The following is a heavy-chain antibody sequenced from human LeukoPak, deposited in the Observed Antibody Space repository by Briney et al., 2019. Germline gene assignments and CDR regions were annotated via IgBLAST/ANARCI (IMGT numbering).Heavy chain of an antibody. D-gene: IGHD2-2*01. Sequence: GESLKISCKGSGYRFTTFWIGWVRQMPGKGLEWMGIIYPGNSDTRYSPSFQGQVTVSADKSINTAYLQWSSLEASDTAMYYCARHSFLGYCSTTSCRTPFDIWGQGTIVTISS. CDR3: ARHSFLGYCSTTSCRTPFDI. CDR2: IYPGNSDT. CDR1: GYRFTTFW. J-gene: IGHJ3*02. V-gene: IGHV5-51*01.